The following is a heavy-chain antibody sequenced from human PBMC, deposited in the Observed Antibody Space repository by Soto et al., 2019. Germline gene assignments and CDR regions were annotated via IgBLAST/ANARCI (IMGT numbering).Heavy chain of an antibody. V-gene: IGHV3-74*01. J-gene: IGHJ4*02. D-gene: IGHD1-26*01. Sequence: EVQLVESGGGLVQPGGTMRLSCAASGFTFSSYWMYWVRQAPGKGLVWVSRINSDGSSTTYAVSVKGRFTISSDNAKNTLYLQMHSLRAEDTAVYYCVRDSGSSYGDVYFDYWGQGTLVTVSS. CDR1: GFTFSSYW. CDR3: VRDSGSSYGDVYFDY. CDR2: INSDGSST.